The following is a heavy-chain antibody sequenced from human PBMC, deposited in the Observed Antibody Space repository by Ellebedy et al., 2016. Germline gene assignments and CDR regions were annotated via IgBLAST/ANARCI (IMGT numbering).Heavy chain of an antibody. D-gene: IGHD3-22*01. Sequence: GGSLRLXXAASGFTFSSYGMHWVRQAPGKGLEWVAVIWYDGSNKYYADSVKGRFTISRDNSKNTLYLQMNSLRAEDTAVYYCAREQYYYDSSGPGRAFDIWGQGTMVTVSS. CDR3: AREQYYYDSSGPGRAFDI. V-gene: IGHV3-33*01. CDR1: GFTFSSYG. J-gene: IGHJ3*02. CDR2: IWYDGSNK.